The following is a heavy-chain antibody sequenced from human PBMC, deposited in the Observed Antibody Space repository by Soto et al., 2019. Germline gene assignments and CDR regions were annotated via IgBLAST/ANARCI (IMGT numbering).Heavy chain of an antibody. CDR3: ARDVIVVVPAAMVVGDWFDP. CDR1: GYTFTSYG. J-gene: IGHJ5*02. V-gene: IGHV1-18*01. D-gene: IGHD2-2*01. Sequence: GASVKVSCKASGYTFTSYGISWGRQAPGQGLEWMGWISAYNGNTNYAQKLQGRVTMTTDTSTSTAYMELRSLRSDDTAVYYCARDVIVVVPAAMVVGDWFDPWGQGTLVTVSS. CDR2: ISAYNGNT.